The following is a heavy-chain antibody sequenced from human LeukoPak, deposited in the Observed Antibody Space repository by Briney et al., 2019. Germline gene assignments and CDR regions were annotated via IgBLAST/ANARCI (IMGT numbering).Heavy chain of an antibody. V-gene: IGHV3-33*01. D-gene: IGHD3-22*01. J-gene: IGHJ4*02. CDR1: GFTFSSYG. CDR3: AREPPADYYDSSGYYPIDY. Sequence: GGSLRLSCAASGFTFSSYGMHWVRQAPGKGLEWVAVIWYDGSNKYYADSVKGRFTTSRDNSKNTLYLQMNSLRAEDTAVYYCAREPPADYYDSSGYYPIDYWGQGTLVTVSS. CDR2: IWYDGSNK.